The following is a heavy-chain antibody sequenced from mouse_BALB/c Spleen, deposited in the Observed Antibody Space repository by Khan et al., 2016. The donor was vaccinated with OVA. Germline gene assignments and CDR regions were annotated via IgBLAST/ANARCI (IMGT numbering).Heavy chain of an antibody. CDR1: GYSITSDYA. CDR2: ISYSGST. J-gene: IGHJ4*01. V-gene: IGHV3-2*02. D-gene: IGHD2-3*01. CDR3: ARRGDGYYGAMDY. Sequence: EVELVESGPGLVKPSQSLSLTCTVTGYSITSDYAWNWIRQFPGNKLEWMGYISYSGSTSYNPSLTSRISITRDTSKKQFFLQLNSVTTEDTTTYYCARRGDGYYGAMDYWGQGTSVTVSS.